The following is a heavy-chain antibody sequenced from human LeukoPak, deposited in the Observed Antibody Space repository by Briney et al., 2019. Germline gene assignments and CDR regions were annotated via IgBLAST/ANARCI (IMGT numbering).Heavy chain of an antibody. CDR2: ISAYNGNT. CDR1: GYTFTSYG. J-gene: IGHJ6*03. CDR3: ARDGSSSWYGDNYYYMDV. V-gene: IGHV1-18*01. Sequence: ASVKVSCKASGYTFTSYGISWVRQAPGQGLEWMGWISAYNGNTNYAQKLQGRVTMTTDTSTSTAYMELRSLRSDDTAVYYCARDGSSSWYGDNYYYMDVWGKGTTVTVSS. D-gene: IGHD6-13*01.